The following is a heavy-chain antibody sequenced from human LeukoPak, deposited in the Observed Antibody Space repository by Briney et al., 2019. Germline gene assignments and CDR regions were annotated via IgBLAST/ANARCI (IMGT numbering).Heavy chain of an antibody. V-gene: IGHV4-59*04. J-gene: IGHJ4*02. CDR3: ARLDYYDSSGYYPYYFDY. CDR1: GGSITSYY. CDR2: IYYSGST. Sequence: SETLSLTCTVSGGSITSYYWSWIRQPPGKGLEWIGYIYYSGSTYYNPSLKSRVTISVDTSENQFSLKLSSVTAADTAVYYCARLDYYDSSGYYPYYFDYWGQGTLVTVSS. D-gene: IGHD3-22*01.